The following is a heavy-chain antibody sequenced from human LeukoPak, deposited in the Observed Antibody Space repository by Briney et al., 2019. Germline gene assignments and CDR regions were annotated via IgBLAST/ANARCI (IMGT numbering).Heavy chain of an antibody. CDR2: MNQDGSEK. J-gene: IGHJ6*02. D-gene: IGHD3-16*01. V-gene: IGHV3-7*01. Sequence: GGSLRLSCAASGFTFSDSWMSWVRQAPGKGGEWVANMNQDGSEKDYVDSVKGRFTISRDNARNSLYLQMSSLRAEDTAVYYCATYTHWVAGDVWGQGTTVTVSS. CDR1: GFTFSDSW. CDR3: ATYTHWVAGDV.